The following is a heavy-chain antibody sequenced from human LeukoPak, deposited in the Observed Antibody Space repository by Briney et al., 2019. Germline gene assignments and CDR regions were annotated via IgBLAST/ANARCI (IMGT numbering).Heavy chain of an antibody. D-gene: IGHD4-17*01. V-gene: IGHV3-7*01. Sequence: GGSLRLSCVASGFTFSSYYMSWVRQAPGKGLEWVANIKEDGSERYYVGSMKGRFTISRDNAKNSLYLQMNSLRAEDTAVYYCARDLYGDYFFDYWGQGTLVTVSS. CDR1: GFTFSSYY. J-gene: IGHJ4*02. CDR3: ARDLYGDYFFDY. CDR2: IKEDGSER.